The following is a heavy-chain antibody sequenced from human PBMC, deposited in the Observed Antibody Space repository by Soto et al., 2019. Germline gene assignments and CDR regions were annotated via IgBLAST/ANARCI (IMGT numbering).Heavy chain of an antibody. CDR2: IYYRGTT. J-gene: IGHJ5*01. CDR1: GGSISTGVWY. D-gene: IGHD6-13*01. Sequence: QVQLQESGPGLVKPSQTLSLTCSVSGGSISTGVWYWSWVREHPGKGLEWIGDIYYRGTTSYNPSLGIRVTISRDTSKNQVSLKVNSVTAADTAVYYCARVSAGGTRWFDSWGQGIRVTVSS. CDR3: ARVSAGGTRWFDS. V-gene: IGHV4-31*03.